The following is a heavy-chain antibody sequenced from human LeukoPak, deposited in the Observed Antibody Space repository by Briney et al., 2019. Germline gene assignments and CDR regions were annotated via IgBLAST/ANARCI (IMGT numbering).Heavy chain of an antibody. V-gene: IGHV1-46*01. D-gene: IGHD2-21*02. Sequence: INPSDASTTYAQKFQGRVTMTRDTSTSTAYMELRSLRSDDTAVYYCARVVPSGGDSPFDYSGQGTLVTVSS. CDR2: INPSDAST. J-gene: IGHJ4*02. CDR3: ARVVPSGGDSPFDY.